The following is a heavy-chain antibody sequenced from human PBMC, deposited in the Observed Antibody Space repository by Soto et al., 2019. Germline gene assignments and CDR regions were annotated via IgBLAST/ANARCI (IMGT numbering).Heavy chain of an antibody. Sequence: QVQLVQSGAEEEKPGASVKVSCRASGYTFTSHTMHWVRQAPGQRLEWMGYIDAGNGNTKYSQQFQGRVTITRDTSASTMYMELSSLRSEDTAVYYCAREVRLAWRGAFDIWGPGTMVTVSS. CDR2: IDAGNGNT. D-gene: IGHD3-10*01. CDR1: GYTFTSHT. J-gene: IGHJ3*02. V-gene: IGHV1-3*05. CDR3: AREVRLAWRGAFDI.